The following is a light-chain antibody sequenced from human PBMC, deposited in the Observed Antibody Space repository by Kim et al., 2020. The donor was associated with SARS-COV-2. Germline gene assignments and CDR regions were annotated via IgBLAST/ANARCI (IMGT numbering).Light chain of an antibody. V-gene: IGKV3D-15*03. CDR3: QQDNQWPPLT. CDR1: QSVSSN. CDR2: GAS. Sequence: PGERDTICCRASQSVSSNLAWYQQRIGQAPGLLIYGASIRATGIPARFSGTGSGTDFTLTSSIVQAEDFAVYYCQQDNQWPPLTFGGGTKVDIK. J-gene: IGKJ4*01.